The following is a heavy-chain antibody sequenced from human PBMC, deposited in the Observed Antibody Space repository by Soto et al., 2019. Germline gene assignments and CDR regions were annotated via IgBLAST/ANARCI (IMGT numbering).Heavy chain of an antibody. D-gene: IGHD3-22*01. Sequence: ASVKVSCKVSGHTLTELSMHWGRQAPGKGLEWMGGFDPEDGETIYAQKFQGRLTMTEDTSTNTAYMELSSLRSGDTAVYYCATQYSYEARGCFDYWGQGTLVTVSS. V-gene: IGHV1-24*01. CDR2: FDPEDGET. J-gene: IGHJ4*02. CDR1: GHTLTELS. CDR3: ATQYSYEARGCFDY.